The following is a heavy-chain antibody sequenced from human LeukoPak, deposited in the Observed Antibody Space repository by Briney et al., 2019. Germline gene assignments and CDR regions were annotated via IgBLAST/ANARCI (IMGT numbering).Heavy chain of an antibody. CDR1: GGSISSYY. CDR2: IYYSGST. V-gene: IGHV4-59*01. J-gene: IGHJ4*02. CDR3: ARTYGSGSLKLDY. D-gene: IGHD3-10*01. Sequence: SETLSLTCTVSGGSISSYYWSWIRQPPGKGLEWIGYIYYSGSTNYNPSLKSRVTISVDTSKNQFSLKLSFVTAADTAVYYCARTYGSGSLKLDYWGQGTLVTVSS.